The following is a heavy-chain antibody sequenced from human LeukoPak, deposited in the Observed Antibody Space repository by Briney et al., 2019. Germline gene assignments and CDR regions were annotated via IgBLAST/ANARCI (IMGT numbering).Heavy chain of an antibody. D-gene: IGHD3-22*01. J-gene: IGHJ5*02. CDR2: ISWNSGSI. CDR1: GFTFDDYA. V-gene: IGHV3-9*01. Sequence: QSGGSLRLSCAASGFTFDDYAMHWVRQAPGKGLEWVSGISWNSGSIGYADSVKGRFTISRDNAKNSLYLQMNSLRAEDTALYYCAKDLSSRYYDTSEGIDPWGQGTLVTVSS. CDR3: AKDLSSRYYDTSEGIDP.